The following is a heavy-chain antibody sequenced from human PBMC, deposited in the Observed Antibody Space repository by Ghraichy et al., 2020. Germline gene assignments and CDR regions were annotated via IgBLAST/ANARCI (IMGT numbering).Heavy chain of an antibody. Sequence: GGSLRLSCAASGFTFRKYAMSWVRQAPGKGLEWVSGVSGRGDTTYYADSVRGRFTISRDNSKKTLFLQINSLRVEDSGLYYCAKDSLDYGDYEFDSWGQGTLVTVSS. J-gene: IGHJ4*02. CDR3: AKDSLDYGDYEFDS. V-gene: IGHV3-23*01. D-gene: IGHD4-17*01. CDR2: VSGRGDTT. CDR1: GFTFRKYA.